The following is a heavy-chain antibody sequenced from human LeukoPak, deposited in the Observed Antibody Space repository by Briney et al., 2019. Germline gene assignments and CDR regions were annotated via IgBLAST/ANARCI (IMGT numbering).Heavy chain of an antibody. CDR2: MYLSGTT. CDR1: GDSINSLDL. J-gene: IGHJ4*02. D-gene: IGHD3-22*01. Sequence: SGTLSLTCTVSGDSINSLDLWSWVRQPPGKGLEWIGEMYLSGTTHSNPSVKSRVTISIDKSKNQFFLNLSFVTAADTAVYYCAGLVGRYSSGLYYYYFDYWGQGTLVTVSS. CDR3: AGLVGRYSSGLYYYYFDY. V-gene: IGHV4-4*02.